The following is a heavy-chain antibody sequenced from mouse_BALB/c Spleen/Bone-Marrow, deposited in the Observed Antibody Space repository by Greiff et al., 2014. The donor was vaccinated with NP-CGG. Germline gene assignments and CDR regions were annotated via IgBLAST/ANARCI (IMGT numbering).Heavy chain of an antibody. D-gene: IGHD2-12*01. Sequence: QVQLQQSGAELVKPGASVKLSCKATGYTFSSYWIEWVKQRPGHGLEWIGEILPGSGSTNYNEKFKGKATFTADTSSNTAYMQLSSLTSEDSAVYYCARVSDSYYSYWYFDVWGAGTSVTVSS. CDR1: GYTFSSYW. CDR2: ILPGSGST. V-gene: IGHV1-9*01. CDR3: ARVSDSYYSYWYFDV. J-gene: IGHJ1*01.